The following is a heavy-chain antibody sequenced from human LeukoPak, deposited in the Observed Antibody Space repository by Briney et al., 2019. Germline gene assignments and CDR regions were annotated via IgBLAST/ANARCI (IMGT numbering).Heavy chain of an antibody. V-gene: IGHV3-20*04. D-gene: IGHD2-2*03. CDR1: GFTFDDYG. CDR2: INWNGGST. J-gene: IGHJ4*02. Sequence: GGSLRLSCAASGFTFDDYGMSWVRQAPGKGLEWVSGINWNGGSTGYADSVKGRSTISRDNSKNTLYLQMNSLRAEDTAVYYCARVDFRLYFDYWGQGTLVTVSS. CDR3: ARVDFRLYFDY.